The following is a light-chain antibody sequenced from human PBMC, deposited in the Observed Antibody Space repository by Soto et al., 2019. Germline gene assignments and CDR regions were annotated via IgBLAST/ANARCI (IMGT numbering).Light chain of an antibody. CDR3: QQYSSYSPWL. V-gene: IGKV1-5*03. CDR1: QSVNAW. CDR2: KAS. J-gene: IGKJ1*01. Sequence: DIKVAQSPSTLSASVGDRVTITCRARQSVNAWLAWYQQKPGTAPKLLIYKASTLDRGVSSRFSGSGSGTEVTLTISSLQPEDAATYYCQQYSSYSPWLFGQGTKVEI.